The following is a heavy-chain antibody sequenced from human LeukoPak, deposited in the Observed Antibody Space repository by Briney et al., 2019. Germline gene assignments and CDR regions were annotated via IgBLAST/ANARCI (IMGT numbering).Heavy chain of an antibody. V-gene: IGHV3-7*01. CDR1: GLTFSSYW. Sequence: GGSLRLSCAASGLTFSSYWMSWVRQAPGKGLEWVANIKQDGSEKHYVDSVTGRFTISRDNTKNSLYLQMNSLRADDKAVYYCARDLAGPPQEAFDIWGHGTMVTVSS. J-gene: IGHJ3*02. CDR2: IKQDGSEK. CDR3: ARDLAGPPQEAFDI.